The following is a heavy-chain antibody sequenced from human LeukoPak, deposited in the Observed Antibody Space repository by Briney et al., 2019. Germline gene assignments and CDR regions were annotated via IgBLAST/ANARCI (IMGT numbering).Heavy chain of an antibody. D-gene: IGHD3-3*01. J-gene: IGHJ4*02. CDR3: ARNYESGYSIGH. V-gene: IGHV4-4*02. Sequence: PSETLSLTCAVSGGSINSIYWWSWVRQPPGKGLEWIGEIQHSGNINYNLSLKSRVTISVDKSKNQFSLTVTSVTAADTAIYYCARNYESGYSIGHWGQGTLVTVSS. CDR1: GGSINSIYW. CDR2: IQHSGNI.